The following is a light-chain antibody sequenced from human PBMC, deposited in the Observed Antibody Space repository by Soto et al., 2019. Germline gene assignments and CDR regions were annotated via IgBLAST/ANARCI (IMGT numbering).Light chain of an antibody. Sequence: HSALTQPASVSGSPGQSITISCTGTTSDVGGYNYVSWYQHHPGKAPNLLMYEVFNRPSGVSNRFSGSRSGNTASLTISGLQADDEADYYCTSYASTSTYLVFGGGTKLTVL. V-gene: IGLV2-14*01. J-gene: IGLJ2*01. CDR2: EVF. CDR3: TSYASTSTYLV. CDR1: TSDVGGYNY.